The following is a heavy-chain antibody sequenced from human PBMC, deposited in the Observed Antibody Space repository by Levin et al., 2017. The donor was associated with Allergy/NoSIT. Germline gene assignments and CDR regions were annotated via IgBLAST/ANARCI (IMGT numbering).Heavy chain of an antibody. D-gene: IGHD2-21*01. J-gene: IGHJ4*02. CDR3: ARDYSLSVDY. V-gene: IGHV3-48*03. CDR2: ISSSGSTI. CDR1: GFTFSSYE. Sequence: HSGGSLRLSCAASGFTFSSYEMNWVRQAPGKGLEWVSDISSSGSTIYYADSVKGRFTISRDNAKNSLYLQMNSLRAEDTAVYYCARDYSLSVDYWGQGTLVTVSS.